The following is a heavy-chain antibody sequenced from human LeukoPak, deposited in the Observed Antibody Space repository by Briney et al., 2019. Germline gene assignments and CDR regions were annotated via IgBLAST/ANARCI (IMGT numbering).Heavy chain of an antibody. V-gene: IGHV3-15*01. Sequence: GGSLRLSCAASGFTVSSSYMSWVRQAPGKGLEWVGRIKSKIDGGTTDYAAPVKGRFTISREDSKNTLYLQMNSLETEDTAVYYCTIVRGYCGGDCYSWGQGTLVTVSS. D-gene: IGHD2-21*02. CDR1: GFTVSSSY. J-gene: IGHJ4*02. CDR2: IKSKIDGGTT. CDR3: TIVRGYCGGDCYS.